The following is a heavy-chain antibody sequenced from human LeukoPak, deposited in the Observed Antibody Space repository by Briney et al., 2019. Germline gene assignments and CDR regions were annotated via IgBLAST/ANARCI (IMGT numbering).Heavy chain of an antibody. CDR1: GGSGISTNW. J-gene: IGHJ4*02. D-gene: IGHD3-22*01. CDR2: IYHSGST. CDR3: ARDTGYSHALDS. Sequence: SGTLSLTCAVSGGSGISTNWLSWVRQPPGKGLEWIGEIYHSGSTNYNPSLKSRVTISVDKSKNQFSLKLNSVTAADTAVYYCARDTGYSHALDSWGQGTLVTVSS. V-gene: IGHV4-4*02.